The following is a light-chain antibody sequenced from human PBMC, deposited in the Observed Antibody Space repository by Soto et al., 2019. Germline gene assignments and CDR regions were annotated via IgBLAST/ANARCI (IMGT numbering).Light chain of an antibody. J-gene: IGKJ4*01. CDR1: HSLSSNY. CDR2: SAS. Sequence: EIVLTQSPGTLSLSPGDRAALSCKTSHSLSSNYIAWYQHKPGQAPRLLIYSASDRATGIPDRFRGSGSRTDFTLTISRLEPEDFAVYYCQQDGTPLPRLTFGGGTKVEI. V-gene: IGKV3-20*01. CDR3: QQDGTPLPRLT.